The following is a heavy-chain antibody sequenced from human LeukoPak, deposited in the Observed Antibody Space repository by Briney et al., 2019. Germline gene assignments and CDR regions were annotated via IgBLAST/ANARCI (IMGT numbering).Heavy chain of an antibody. CDR3: AKDIPTYYYDSSGAFDY. CDR1: GFTFSSYA. D-gene: IGHD3-22*01. Sequence: GGSLRLSCAASGFTFSSYAMSWVRQAPGKGLEWVSAISGSGGSTYYADSVKGRFTISRDNSENTLYLQMNSLRAEDTAVYYCAKDIPTYYYDSSGAFDYWGQGTLVTVSS. J-gene: IGHJ4*02. V-gene: IGHV3-23*01. CDR2: ISGSGGST.